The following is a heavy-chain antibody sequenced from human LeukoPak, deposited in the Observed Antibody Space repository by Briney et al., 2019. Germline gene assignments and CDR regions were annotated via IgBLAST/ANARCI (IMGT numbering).Heavy chain of an antibody. CDR3: ARGDTTYDY. Sequence: GRSLRLSCAASGFTFSSYGMHWDRQAPGKGLEWVAVISYDGSNKYYADSVKGRFTISRDNSKNTLYLQMNSLRAEDTAVYYCARGDTTYDYWGQGTLVTVSS. V-gene: IGHV3-30*03. J-gene: IGHJ4*02. D-gene: IGHD5-18*01. CDR2: ISYDGSNK. CDR1: GFTFSSYG.